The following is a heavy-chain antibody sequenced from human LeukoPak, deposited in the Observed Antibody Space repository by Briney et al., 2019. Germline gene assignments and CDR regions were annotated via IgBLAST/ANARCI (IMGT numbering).Heavy chain of an antibody. V-gene: IGHV3-11*01. CDR3: ARDRTLYSYGTYY. Sequence: GGSLRLSCAASGFTFSDYYMSWIRQAPGKGLEWVSYISSSGSTIYYADSVKGRLTISRDNAKNSLYLQMNSLRAEDTAVYYCARDRTLYSYGTYYWGQGTLVTVSS. CDR1: GFTFSDYY. CDR2: ISSSGSTI. J-gene: IGHJ4*02. D-gene: IGHD5-18*01.